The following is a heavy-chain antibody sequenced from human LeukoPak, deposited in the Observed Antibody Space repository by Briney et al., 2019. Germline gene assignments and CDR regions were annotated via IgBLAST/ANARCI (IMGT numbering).Heavy chain of an antibody. V-gene: IGHV3-23*01. CDR2: INAFGGGT. D-gene: IGHD5-18*01. J-gene: IGHJ4*02. CDR1: GFTFSIFT. CDR3: APGGPGYDFDY. Sequence: PGGSLRLSCAASGFTFSIFTMSWVRQAPGKGLEWVSAINAFGGGTYYADSVKGRFTISRDNSKNTLYLQMNSLRAEDTAVYYCAPGGPGYDFDYWGQGTLVNIPS.